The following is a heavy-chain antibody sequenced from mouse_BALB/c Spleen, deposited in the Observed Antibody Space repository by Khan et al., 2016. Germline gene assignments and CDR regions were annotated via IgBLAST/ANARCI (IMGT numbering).Heavy chain of an antibody. Sequence: EVQLQESGPSLVKPSQTLSLTCSVTGDSFTSGYWNWIRKFPGNKLEYMGYISYSGSTYYNPSLKSRISITRDTSKSQYYLQLNSVTTEDTATYXCAGYYGHFFDYWGQGTTLTVSS. CDR3: AGYYGHFFDY. CDR2: ISYSGST. CDR1: GDSFTSGY. J-gene: IGHJ2*01. V-gene: IGHV3-8*02. D-gene: IGHD1-1*02.